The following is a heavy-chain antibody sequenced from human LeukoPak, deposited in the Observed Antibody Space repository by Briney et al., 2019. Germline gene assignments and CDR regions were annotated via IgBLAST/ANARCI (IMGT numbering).Heavy chain of an antibody. CDR1: GYTFTSYD. Sequence: ASVKVSCKASGYTFTSYDINWVRQATGQGLEWMGWMNPNSGNTGYAQKFQGRVTITRNTSISTAYMELSSLRSEDMAVYYCARDNRRSGGSGSWAAFDIWGQGTMVTVSS. J-gene: IGHJ3*02. CDR2: MNPNSGNT. CDR3: ARDNRRSGGSGSWAAFDI. V-gene: IGHV1-8*03. D-gene: IGHD3-10*01.